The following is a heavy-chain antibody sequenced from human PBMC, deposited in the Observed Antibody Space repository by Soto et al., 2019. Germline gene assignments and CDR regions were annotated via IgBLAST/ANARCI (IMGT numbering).Heavy chain of an antibody. Sequence: SVKVSCKASGGTFSSYTLNWVRQAPGQGLEWMGGIIPFFGTSNYAQKFQGRVTITADDSTSTAYMELSSLRSDDTAIYYCARVGYSTNYGMAVWGQGTTVTVSS. V-gene: IGHV1-69*13. CDR2: IIPFFGTS. J-gene: IGHJ6*02. CDR3: ARVGYSTNYGMAV. D-gene: IGHD1-26*01. CDR1: GGTFSSYT.